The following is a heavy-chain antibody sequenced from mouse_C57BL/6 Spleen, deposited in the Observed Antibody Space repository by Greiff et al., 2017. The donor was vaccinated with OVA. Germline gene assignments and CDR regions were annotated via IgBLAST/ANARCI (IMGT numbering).Heavy chain of an antibody. CDR3: TREVYDYDGAGFAY. Sequence: DVMLVESGEGLVKPGGSLKLSCAASGFTFSSYAMSWVRQTPEKRLEWVAYISSGGDYISYADTVKGRFPISRAIARNTLYLQMSSLKSEDKAMYYCTREVYDYDGAGFAYWGQGTLVTVSA. J-gene: IGHJ3*01. CDR1: GFTFSSYA. CDR2: ISSGGDYI. V-gene: IGHV5-9-1*02. D-gene: IGHD2-4*01.